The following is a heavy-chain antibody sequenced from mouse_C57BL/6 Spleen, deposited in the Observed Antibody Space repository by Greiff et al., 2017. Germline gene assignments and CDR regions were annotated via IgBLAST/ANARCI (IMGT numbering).Heavy chain of an antibody. CDR1: GFTFSDYY. CDR2: INYDGSST. J-gene: IGHJ2*01. CDR3: AREVLGFDY. V-gene: IGHV5-16*01. Sequence: EVQLQESEGGLVQPGSSMKLSCTASGFTFSDYYMAWVRQVPEKGLEWVANINYDGSSTYYLDSLKSRFIISRDNAKNILYLQMSSLKSEDTATYYCAREVLGFDYWGQGTTLTVSS. D-gene: IGHD3-3*01.